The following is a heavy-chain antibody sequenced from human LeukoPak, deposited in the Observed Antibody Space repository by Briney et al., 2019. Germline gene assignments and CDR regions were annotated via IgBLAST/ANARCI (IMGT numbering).Heavy chain of an antibody. CDR2: INQDGSEK. D-gene: IGHD3-10*01. V-gene: IGHV3-7*03. Sequence: PGGSLRLSCAASGFTFTTYWMSWVRQAPGKGLEWVANINQDGSEKYFVDSVKGRFTISRDNAKNSLDLQMNSLRVEDTALYYCIKDGGEMHDAFDMWGQGTMVIVSS. CDR1: GFTFTTYW. J-gene: IGHJ3*02. CDR3: IKDGGEMHDAFDM.